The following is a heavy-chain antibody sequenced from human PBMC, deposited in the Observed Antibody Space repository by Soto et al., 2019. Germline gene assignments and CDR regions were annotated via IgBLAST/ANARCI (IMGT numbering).Heavy chain of an antibody. CDR1: GFTFSAYW. CDR3: AREYYGSGI. Sequence: EVQLVESGGALIQPGGSLRISCAASGFTFSAYWMFWVRQAPGKGLVWLSRINSDGAITDYADSVRGRFTISRDNAENTVYLQLNSLRAEDTAVYYCAREYYGSGIWGQGTLVTVSS. J-gene: IGHJ4*02. CDR2: INSDGAIT. D-gene: IGHD3-10*01. V-gene: IGHV3-74*01.